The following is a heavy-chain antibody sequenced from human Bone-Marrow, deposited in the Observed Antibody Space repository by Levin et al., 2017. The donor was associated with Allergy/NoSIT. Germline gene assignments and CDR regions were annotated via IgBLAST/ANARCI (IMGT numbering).Heavy chain of an antibody. Sequence: GESLKISCAASGFTFSSYAMSWVRQAPGKGLEWVSAISGSGGSTYYADSVKGRFTISRDNSKNTLYLQMNSLRAEDTAVYYCAKPVQGLKRMATAHFDYWGQGTLVTVSS. V-gene: IGHV3-23*01. CDR1: GFTFSSYA. CDR2: ISGSGGST. CDR3: AKPVQGLKRMATAHFDY. J-gene: IGHJ4*02. D-gene: IGHD5-24*01.